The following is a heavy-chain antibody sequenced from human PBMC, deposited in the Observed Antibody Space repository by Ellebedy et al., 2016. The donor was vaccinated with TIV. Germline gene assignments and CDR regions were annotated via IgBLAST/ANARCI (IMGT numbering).Heavy chain of an antibody. J-gene: IGHJ4*02. V-gene: IGHV5-10-1*01. CDR1: GYSFTTYW. Sequence: GESLKISCKGSGYSFTTYWIGWVRQMPGKGLEWMGRIDPSDSYTNYSPSFQGHVTISADKSISTASLQWSSLKASDTAMYYCARRDYGDYDPYWGQGTLVTVSS. CDR2: IDPSDSYT. CDR3: ARRDYGDYDPY. D-gene: IGHD4-17*01.